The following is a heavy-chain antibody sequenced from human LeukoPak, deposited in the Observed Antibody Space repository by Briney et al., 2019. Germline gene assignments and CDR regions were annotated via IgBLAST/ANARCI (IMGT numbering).Heavy chain of an antibody. J-gene: IGHJ4*02. CDR2: IYSGGST. Sequence: GGSLRLSCAASGFTVSSNYMSWVRQAPGKGLEWVSVIYSGGSTYYADSVKGRFTISRDNAKNSLYLQMNSLRAEDTAVYYCASSGASSFDYWGQGTLVTVSS. CDR1: GFTVSSNY. CDR3: ASSGASSFDY. V-gene: IGHV3-53*01. D-gene: IGHD6-13*01.